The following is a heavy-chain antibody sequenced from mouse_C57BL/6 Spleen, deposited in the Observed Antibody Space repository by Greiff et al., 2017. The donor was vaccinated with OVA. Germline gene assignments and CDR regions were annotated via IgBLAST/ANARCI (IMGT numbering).Heavy chain of an antibody. CDR1: GFNIKDYY. CDR3: TTDRPDYAYYNARDY. CDR2: IDPEDGDT. D-gene: IGHD1-1*01. V-gene: IGHV14-1*01. Sequence: EVQLQQSGAELVRPGASVKLSCTASGFNIKDYYMHWVKQRPEQGLEWIGRIDPEDGDTEYAPKFQGKATMTADTSSNPAYLQLSSLTSEDTAVYYCTTDRPDYAYYNARDYWGQGTSVTVSS. J-gene: IGHJ4*01.